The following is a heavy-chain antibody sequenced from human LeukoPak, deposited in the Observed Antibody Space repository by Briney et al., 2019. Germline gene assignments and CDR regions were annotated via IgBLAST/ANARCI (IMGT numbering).Heavy chain of an antibody. CDR3: ARSPLRPYSSSPDYYYYYGMDV. CDR1: GGTFISYA. J-gene: IGHJ6*02. Sequence: SVKVSCKASGGTFISYAISWVRQAPGQGLEWMGGIIPIFGTANYAQKFQGRVTITADESTSTAYMELSSLRSEDTAVYYCARSPLRPYSSSPDYYYYYGMDVWGQGTTVTVSS. V-gene: IGHV1-69*13. D-gene: IGHD6-13*01. CDR2: IIPIFGTA.